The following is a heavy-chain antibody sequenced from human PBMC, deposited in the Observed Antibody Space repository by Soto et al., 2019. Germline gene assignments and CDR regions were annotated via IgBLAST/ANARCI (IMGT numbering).Heavy chain of an antibody. CDR3: AGGYCSSTSCSNWFDP. Sequence: SETLSLTCTVSGGSISSGGYYWSWIRQHPGKGLEWIGYIYYSGSTYYNPSLKSRVTISVDTSKNQFSLKLSSVTAADTAVYYCAGGYCSSTSCSNWFDPWGQGTLVTVSS. CDR1: GGSISSGGYY. V-gene: IGHV4-31*03. J-gene: IGHJ5*02. D-gene: IGHD2-2*01. CDR2: IYYSGST.